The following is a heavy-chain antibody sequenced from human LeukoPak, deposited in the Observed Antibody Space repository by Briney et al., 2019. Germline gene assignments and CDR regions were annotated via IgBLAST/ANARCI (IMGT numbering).Heavy chain of an antibody. CDR3: AKERSVWYGSGRHFDY. Sequence: AGGSLRLSCAASGFTFSDYYMSWIRQAPGKGLEWISFISSSGSTRYYADSVKGRITISRDNSMNTLYLQMNSLRAEDTAVYYCAKERSVWYGSGRHFDYWGQGTLVTVSS. CDR2: ISSSGSTR. D-gene: IGHD3-10*01. V-gene: IGHV3-11*01. CDR1: GFTFSDYY. J-gene: IGHJ4*02.